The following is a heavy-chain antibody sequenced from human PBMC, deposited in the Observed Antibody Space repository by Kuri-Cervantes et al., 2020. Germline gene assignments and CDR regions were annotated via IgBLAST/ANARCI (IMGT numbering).Heavy chain of an antibody. CDR3: ARVTASWGSDYYYYMDV. D-gene: IGHD2-21*02. Sequence: ASVKVSCKASGYTFNSYGNSYGISWVRQAPGQGLEWMGWINPNSGGTNYAQKFQGWVTMTRDTSISTAYMELSSLRSEDTVVYYCARVTASWGSDYYYYMDVWGKGTTVTVSS. CDR2: INPNSGGT. CDR1: GYTFNSYG. J-gene: IGHJ6*03. V-gene: IGHV1-2*04.